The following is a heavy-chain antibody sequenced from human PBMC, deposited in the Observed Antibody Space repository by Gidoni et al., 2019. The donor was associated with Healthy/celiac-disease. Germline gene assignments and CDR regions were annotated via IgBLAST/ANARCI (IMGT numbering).Heavy chain of an antibody. Sequence: EVQMVECGGGLVQPGGALRLSCPAPGFTVSSNYMSWVRQAPGKGLEWFSVIYSGGSTYYADSVKGRFTISRDNSKNTLYLQMNSLRAEDTAVYYCARDPPRPPNAFDIWGQGTMVTVSS. J-gene: IGHJ3*02. CDR3: ARDPPRPPNAFDI. V-gene: IGHV3-66*02. CDR1: GFTVSSNY. CDR2: IYSGGST.